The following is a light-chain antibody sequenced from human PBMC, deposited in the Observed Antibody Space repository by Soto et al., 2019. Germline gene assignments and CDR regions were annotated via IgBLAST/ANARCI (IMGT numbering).Light chain of an antibody. V-gene: IGKV1-NL1*01. J-gene: IGKJ5*01. CDR1: QTISKS. CDR2: DAS. Sequence: DIQMTQSPSSLSASLGDTTSITCRSFQTISKSLDWYQQRPGKAPKLLIYDASNRATAIPPRFSGSGSGTEFTLTISSLQSEDFAVYYCQQYDNWPITFGQGTRLEIK. CDR3: QQYDNWPIT.